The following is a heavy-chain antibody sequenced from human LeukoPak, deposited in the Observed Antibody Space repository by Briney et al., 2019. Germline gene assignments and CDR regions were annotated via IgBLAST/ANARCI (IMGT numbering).Heavy chain of an antibody. CDR3: ARGVNWIDS. CDR1: GGSCSGYY. Sequence: SETLALTCAVYGGSCSGYYWSWIRQPPGKGLEWIGEINHSGSTNYNPSLKSRVTISVDTSKNQFSLKLSSVTAADTAVYYCARGVNWIDSWGQGTLVTVSS. CDR2: INHSGST. V-gene: IGHV4-34*01. J-gene: IGHJ5*01.